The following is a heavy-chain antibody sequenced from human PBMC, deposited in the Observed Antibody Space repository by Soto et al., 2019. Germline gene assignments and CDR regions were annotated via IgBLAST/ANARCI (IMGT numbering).Heavy chain of an antibody. CDR3: AKDGDYEYFDY. D-gene: IGHD3-22*01. CDR1: GFSFSSYT. V-gene: IGHV3-23*01. Sequence: PGGSLRLSCAASGFSFSSYTMNWVRQAPGKGLEWVSSINNNSGRKYYADSVKGRFTISRDNSKNTLFLQMNSLRAEDTAVYFCAKDGDYEYFDYWGQGTQVTVSS. CDR2: INNNSGRK. J-gene: IGHJ4*02.